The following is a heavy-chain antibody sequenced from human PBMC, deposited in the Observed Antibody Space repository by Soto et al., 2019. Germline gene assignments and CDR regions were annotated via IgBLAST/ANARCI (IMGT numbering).Heavy chain of an antibody. CDR1: GFTFRDYD. D-gene: IGHD1-20*01. J-gene: IGHJ5*01. Sequence: GGSLRLCSAASGFTFRDYDLHWVRQAPGKGLEWVAEISYDGSEQYYGDSVKGRFTISRDNAKNTLYLQMNTLRPDDSALYFCAKDLGTPYNAWGRGTLVTVSS. V-gene: IGHV3-30*18. CDR2: ISYDGSEQ. CDR3: AKDLGTPYNA.